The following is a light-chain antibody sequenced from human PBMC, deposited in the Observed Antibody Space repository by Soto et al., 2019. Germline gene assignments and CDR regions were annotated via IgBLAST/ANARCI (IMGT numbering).Light chain of an antibody. CDR1: QDINNY. CDR3: QQGSSFPYT. CDR2: AAS. J-gene: IGKJ2*01. V-gene: IGKV1-12*01. Sequence: DIQMTQSPSSASASVGDRVTITCRASQDINNYLAWYQQKPGAAPDLLIFAASSLQSGVPSRFSVSGSGTDFTRTISSLQPEDFATYYCQQGSSFPYTFGQGPKLDIK.